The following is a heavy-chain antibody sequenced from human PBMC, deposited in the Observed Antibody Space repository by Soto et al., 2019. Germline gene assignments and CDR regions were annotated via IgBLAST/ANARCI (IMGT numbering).Heavy chain of an antibody. Sequence: WTWIRQPPGKGLEWIGYIHYSGTTDYNPTLKSRVTISVDTSKNQFSLKLSSVTAADTAVYYCAREGKFDSSASYFFQTLNFWGRGTLVSVSS. D-gene: IGHD3-22*01. V-gene: IGHV4-59*01. CDR2: IHYSGTT. CDR3: AREGKFDSSASYFFQTLNF. J-gene: IGHJ2*01.